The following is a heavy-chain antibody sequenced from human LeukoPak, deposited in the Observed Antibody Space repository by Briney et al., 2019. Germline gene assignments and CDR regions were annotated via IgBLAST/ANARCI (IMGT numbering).Heavy chain of an antibody. V-gene: IGHV3-30*04. CDR2: ISYDGSNK. CDR3: ARDFSGWDSSGWLDY. Sequence: QPGRSLRLSCAASGFTFSSYAMHWVRQPPGKGLEWVAVISYDGSNKYYADSVKGRFTISRDNSKNTLYLQMNSLRAEDTAVYYCARDFSGWDSSGWLDYWGQGTLVTVSS. CDR1: GFTFSSYA. D-gene: IGHD6-19*01. J-gene: IGHJ4*02.